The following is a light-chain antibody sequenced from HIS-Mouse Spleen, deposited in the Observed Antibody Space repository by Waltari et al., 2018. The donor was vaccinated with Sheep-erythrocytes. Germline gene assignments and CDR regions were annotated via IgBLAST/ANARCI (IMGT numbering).Light chain of an antibody. CDR2: DVS. V-gene: IGLV2-11*01. J-gene: IGLJ3*02. Sequence: QSALTQPRSVSGSPGQSVAISCTGTSSAVGGYNSVSWYQQHPGKAPKLMIYDVSKRPSGVPDRFSGSKSGNTASLTISGLQAEDEADYYCCSYAGSSTWVFGGGTKLTVL. CDR1: SSAVGGYNS. CDR3: CSYAGSSTWV.